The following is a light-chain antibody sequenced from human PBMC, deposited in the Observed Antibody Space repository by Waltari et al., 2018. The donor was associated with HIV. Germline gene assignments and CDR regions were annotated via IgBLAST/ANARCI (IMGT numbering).Light chain of an antibody. Sequence: DIVRTESPDAVTVYQGERDKRNCKSNQSVLYSANNKNYLAWYQQTPGQPPKLLIYWASTRNSGVPDRFSGSVSGSDFTLTICSLPAEDLAVYYFHQYFITHWTFGQGTTVAIK. CDR3: HQYFITHWT. CDR1: QSVLYSANNKNY. J-gene: IGKJ1*01. V-gene: IGKV4-1*01. CDR2: WAS.